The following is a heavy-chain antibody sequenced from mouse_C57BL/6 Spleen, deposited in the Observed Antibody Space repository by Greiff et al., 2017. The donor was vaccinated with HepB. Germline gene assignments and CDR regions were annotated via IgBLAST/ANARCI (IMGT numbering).Heavy chain of an antibody. D-gene: IGHD1-2*01. CDR2: IWSGGST. CDR3: ARNGVLRPYFDY. V-gene: IGHV2-2*01. Sequence: QVQLKQSGPGLVQPSQSLSITCTVSGFSLTSYGVHWVRQSPGKGLEWLGVIWSGGSTDYNAAFISRLSISKDNSKSQVFFKMNSLQADDTAIYYCARNGVLRPYFDYWGQGTTLTVSS. CDR1: GFSLTSYG. J-gene: IGHJ2*01.